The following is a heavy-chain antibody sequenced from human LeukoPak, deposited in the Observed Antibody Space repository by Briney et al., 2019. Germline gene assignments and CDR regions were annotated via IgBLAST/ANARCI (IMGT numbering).Heavy chain of an antibody. D-gene: IGHD3-22*01. CDR2: ISSSGSTK. J-gene: IGHJ4*02. V-gene: IGHV3-11*04. Sequence: GGSLRLSCAASGFTFSDYYMSWIRQAPGKGLERVSYISSSGSTKYYADSVKGRFTISRDNAKNSLYLQMNSLRAEDTAVYYCARVYYDSSGYYYDGYNFDSWGQGTLVTVSS. CDR3: ARVYYDSSGYYYDGYNFDS. CDR1: GFTFSDYY.